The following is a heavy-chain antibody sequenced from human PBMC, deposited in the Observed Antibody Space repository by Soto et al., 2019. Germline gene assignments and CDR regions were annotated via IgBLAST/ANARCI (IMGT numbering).Heavy chain of an antibody. CDR3: AALTGATFH. D-gene: IGHD1-20*01. V-gene: IGHV5-51*01. J-gene: IGHJ4*02. CDR2: VRPGNSDI. Sequence: GASLKISCKASGYSFNSYWIGWVRQMPGKGLEWMVIVRPGNSDIRYSPSFQGQVTVSVDRSISTAYLQWSSLKASDTAMYYCAALTGATFHWGQGTLVTVSS. CDR1: GYSFNSYW.